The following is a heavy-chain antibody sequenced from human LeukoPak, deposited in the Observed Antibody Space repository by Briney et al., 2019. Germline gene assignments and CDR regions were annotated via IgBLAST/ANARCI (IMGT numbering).Heavy chain of an antibody. CDR1: GFTFSSYA. V-gene: IGHV4-34*01. CDR2: INHSGST. Sequence: GSLRLSCAASGFTFSSYAMSWIRQPPGKGLEWIGEINHSGSTNYNPSLKSRVTISVDTSKNQFSLKLSSVTAADTAVYYCARGTYSSGWYGEPVYFDYWGQGTLVTVSS. J-gene: IGHJ4*02. CDR3: ARGTYSSGWYGEPVYFDY. D-gene: IGHD6-19*01.